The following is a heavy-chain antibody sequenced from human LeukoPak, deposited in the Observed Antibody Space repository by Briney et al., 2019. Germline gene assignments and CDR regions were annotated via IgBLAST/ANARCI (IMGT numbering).Heavy chain of an antibody. D-gene: IGHD6-19*01. Sequence: PGGSLRLSCAASGFTFSSDAMSWVRQAPGKGLQWVSAISHIGGSTYYADSVKGRFTISRDNSKNTLYLQMNTLRSEDTATYYCAKGGWLGIFRNYYMDVWGKGTTVTVSS. V-gene: IGHV3-23*01. CDR3: AKGGWLGIFRNYYMDV. J-gene: IGHJ6*03. CDR2: ISHIGGST. CDR1: GFTFSSDA.